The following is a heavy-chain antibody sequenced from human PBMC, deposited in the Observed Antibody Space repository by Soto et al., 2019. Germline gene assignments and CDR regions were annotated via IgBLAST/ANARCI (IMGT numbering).Heavy chain of an antibody. CDR1: GFTFNDYY. D-gene: IGHD6-13*01. V-gene: IGHV3-11*01. CDR2: ISNSATTI. CDR3: ARDRDPSLDSSSWSHDY. Sequence: PGGSLRLSCAASGFTFNDYYMSWVRQAPGKGLEWVSYISNSATTIYYADSVKGRFTISRDNAKNSLYLQMNSLRAEDTAVYYCARDRDPSLDSSSWSHDYRGQGTLVTVSS. J-gene: IGHJ4*02.